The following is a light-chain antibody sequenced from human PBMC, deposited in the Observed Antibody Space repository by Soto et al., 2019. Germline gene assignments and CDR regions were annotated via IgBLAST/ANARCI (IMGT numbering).Light chain of an antibody. CDR3: QQRSSWPLT. V-gene: IGKV4-1*01. CDR2: GAS. J-gene: IGKJ4*01. CDR1: QSVLYSSNNKNY. Sequence: DIVMTQSPDSLAVSLGERATLNCKSSQSVLYSSNNKNYLAWYQQKPGQAPRLLIYGASNRATGIPARFSGSGSGTDFTLTISSLETEDFAVYYCQQRSSWPLTFGGGTKVDIK.